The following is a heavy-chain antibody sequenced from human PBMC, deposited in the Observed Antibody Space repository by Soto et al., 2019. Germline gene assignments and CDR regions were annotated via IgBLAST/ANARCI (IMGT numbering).Heavy chain of an antibody. Sequence: GASVKVSCKVSGYTLTELSMHWVRQAPGKGLEWMGGFDPEDGETIYAQKFQGRVTMTEDTSTDTAYMELSSLRSEDTAVYYCATDLPVYYYDSSGYYARHNYWGQGTLVTVSS. V-gene: IGHV1-24*01. D-gene: IGHD3-22*01. CDR2: FDPEDGET. J-gene: IGHJ4*02. CDR3: ATDLPVYYYDSSGYYARHNY. CDR1: GYTLTELS.